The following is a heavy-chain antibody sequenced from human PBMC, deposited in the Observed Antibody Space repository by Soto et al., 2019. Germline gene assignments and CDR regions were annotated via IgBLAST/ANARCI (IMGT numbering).Heavy chain of an antibody. D-gene: IGHD2-15*01. V-gene: IGHV3-30*03. Sequence: GGSLRLSCAASGFTFSSYGMHWVRQAPGKGLEWVAVISYDGSNKYYADSVKGRFTISRDNSKNTLYLQMNSLRAEDTAAYYCARLELVVVVAASEAPYGMDVWGQGTTVTVSS. CDR2: ISYDGSNK. J-gene: IGHJ6*02. CDR1: GFTFSSYG. CDR3: ARLELVVVVAASEAPYGMDV.